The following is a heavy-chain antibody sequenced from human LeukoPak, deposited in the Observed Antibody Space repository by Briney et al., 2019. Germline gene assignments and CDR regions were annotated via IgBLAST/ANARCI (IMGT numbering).Heavy chain of an antibody. CDR1: GFTFNLYA. CDR3: VRAGSGFDY. J-gene: IGHJ4*02. Sequence: SGGSLRLSCAASGFTFNLYAMSWVRQAPGKGLEWVSRIDFETDTTTYAGSVKGRFTISRDNTKNTLYLQMDSLRDEDAAVYYCVRAGSGFDYWGQGTLVTVTS. CDR2: IDFETDTT. V-gene: IGHV3-74*01. D-gene: IGHD2-15*01.